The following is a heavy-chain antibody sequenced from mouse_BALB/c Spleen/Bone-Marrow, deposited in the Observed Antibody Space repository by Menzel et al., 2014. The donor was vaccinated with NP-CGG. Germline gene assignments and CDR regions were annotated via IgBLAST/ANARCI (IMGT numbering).Heavy chain of an antibody. Sequence: EVQLVESGPSLVKPSQTLSLTCSVTGDSITSCYWNWIRKFPGNKLEYMGYISHIGSTYYNPSPKSRISITRDTSKNQYCLQLKSVTTKDTATYYCARFGYDYALDYWGQGTSVTVSS. CDR1: GDSITSCY. V-gene: IGHV3-8*02. D-gene: IGHD2-2*01. J-gene: IGHJ4*01. CDR3: ARFGYDYALDY. CDR2: ISHIGST.